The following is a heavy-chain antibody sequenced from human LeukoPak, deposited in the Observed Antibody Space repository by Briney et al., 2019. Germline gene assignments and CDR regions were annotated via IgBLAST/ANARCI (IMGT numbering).Heavy chain of an antibody. Sequence: SETLSLTCAVYGGSFSVYYWSWIRDPPGKGLEWIGEINHSGSSNYNPSLRSPVPISVDTSKNQCSLKLSSVTAAAPAVYYCARGRRVVVTAPTWEIDYWAQGTLVTVST. J-gene: IGHJ4*02. D-gene: IGHD2-21*02. V-gene: IGHV4-34*01. CDR1: GGSFSVYY. CDR2: INHSGSS. CDR3: ARGRRVVVTAPTWEIDY.